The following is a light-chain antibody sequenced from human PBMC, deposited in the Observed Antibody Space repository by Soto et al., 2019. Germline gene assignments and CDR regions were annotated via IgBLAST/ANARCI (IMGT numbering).Light chain of an antibody. J-gene: IGKJ1*01. CDR2: GAT. CDR3: QQYGSSPRT. CDR1: QSVSSNL. Sequence: EIVLTQSPGTLSLSPGERATLSCRASQSVSSNLLAWYQQKPGQAPRLLIYGATNRATGIPDRFSGSGSGTDFTLTISRLEPEDFAGYYCQQYGSSPRTFGQGTKVEIK. V-gene: IGKV3-20*01.